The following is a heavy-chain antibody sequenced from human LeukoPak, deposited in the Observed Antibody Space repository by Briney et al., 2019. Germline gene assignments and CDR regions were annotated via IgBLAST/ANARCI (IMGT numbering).Heavy chain of an antibody. J-gene: IGHJ4*02. CDR2: INHSGST. V-gene: IGHV4-34*01. CDR1: GGSFSGYY. D-gene: IGHD7-27*01. Sequence: SETLSLTCAVYGGSFSGYYWSWIRQPPGEGLEWIGEINHSGSTNYNPSLKSRVTISVDTSKNQFSLKLSSVTAADTAVYYCASLNWGYAPPNDYWGQGTLVTVSS. CDR3: ASLNWGYAPPNDY.